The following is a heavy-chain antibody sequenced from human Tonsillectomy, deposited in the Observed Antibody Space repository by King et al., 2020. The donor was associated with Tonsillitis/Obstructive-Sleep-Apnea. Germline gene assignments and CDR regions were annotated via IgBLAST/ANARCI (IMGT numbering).Heavy chain of an antibody. CDR2: IKQDGSEK. J-gene: IGHJ6*02. Sequence: VQLVESGGGLVQRGGSLRLSCTSSGFTFSKYWMSWVRQAPGKGLEWVANIKQDGSEKYSVDPVKGRFTISRDNAENSLYLQMNNLRADDTAVYYCASSGYRYGHGYYYGMDVWGQGTTVTVSS. CDR1: GFTFSKYW. V-gene: IGHV3-7*03. D-gene: IGHD5-18*01. CDR3: ASSGYRYGHGYYYGMDV.